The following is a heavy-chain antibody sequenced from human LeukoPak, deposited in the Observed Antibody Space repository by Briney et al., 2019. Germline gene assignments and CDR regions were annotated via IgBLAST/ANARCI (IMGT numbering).Heavy chain of an antibody. J-gene: IGHJ4*02. D-gene: IGHD5-18*01. CDR3: AKSRGYSYGYFDY. CDR1: GFTFSSYA. CDR2: ISGSGGST. V-gene: IGHV3-23*01. Sequence: PGVSLRLSCAASGFTFSSYAMSWVRQAPGKGLEWVSAISGSGGSTYYADSVKGRFTISRDNSKNTLYLQMNSLRAEDTAVYYCAKSRGYSYGYFDYWGQGTLVTVSS.